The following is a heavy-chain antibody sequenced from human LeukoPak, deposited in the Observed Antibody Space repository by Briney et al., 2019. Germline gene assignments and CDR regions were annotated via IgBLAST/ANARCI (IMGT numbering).Heavy chain of an antibody. V-gene: IGHV1-3*01. CDR2: INAGNGST. Sequence: GASVKVSCKASGYTFTSYAMHWVRQAPGQRLEWMGWINAGNGSTKYSQKFQGRVTITRDTSASTAYMELSSLRSEDTAVYYCARRYCSGGSCYSVPPDYWGQGTLVSVSS. CDR3: ARRYCSGGSCYSVPPDY. D-gene: IGHD2-15*01. J-gene: IGHJ4*02. CDR1: GYTFTSYA.